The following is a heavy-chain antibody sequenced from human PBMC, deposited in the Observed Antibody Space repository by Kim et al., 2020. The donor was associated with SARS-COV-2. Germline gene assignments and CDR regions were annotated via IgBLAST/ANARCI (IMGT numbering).Heavy chain of an antibody. D-gene: IGHD6-13*01. CDR1: GYTLTELS. J-gene: IGHJ4*02. Sequence: ASVKVSCKVSGYTLTELSMHWVRQAPGKGLEWMGGFDPEDGETIYAQKFQGRVTMTEDTSTDTAYMELSSLRSEDTAVYYCATRGIAAAGALYWGQGTLVTVSS. CDR2: FDPEDGET. CDR3: ATRGIAAAGALY. V-gene: IGHV1-24*01.